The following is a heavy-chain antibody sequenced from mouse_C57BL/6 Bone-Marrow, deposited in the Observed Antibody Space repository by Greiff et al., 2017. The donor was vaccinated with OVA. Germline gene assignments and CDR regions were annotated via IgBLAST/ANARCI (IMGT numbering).Heavy chain of an antibody. D-gene: IGHD2-4*01. Sequence: EVQLQQSGPELVKPGASVKISCKASGYTFTDYYMNWVKQSHGKSLEWIGDINPNNGGTSYTQKFKGKATLTVDKSSSTAYMELRSLTSEDSAVYYCARWGLTMSTTGGYWYFDVWGTGTTVTVSS. CDR2: INPNNGGT. CDR1: GYTFTDYY. J-gene: IGHJ1*03. CDR3: ARWGLTMSTTGGYWYFDV. V-gene: IGHV1-26*01.